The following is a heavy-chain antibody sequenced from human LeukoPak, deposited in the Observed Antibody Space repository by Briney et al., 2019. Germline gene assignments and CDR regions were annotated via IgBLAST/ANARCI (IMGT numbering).Heavy chain of an antibody. CDR2: IYSGGST. CDR1: GFTFSSCA. CDR3: ARGDYVWGSYRYNPFDD. D-gene: IGHD3-16*02. J-gene: IGHJ4*02. V-gene: IGHV3-53*01. Sequence: GGSLRLSCAASGFTFSSCAMSWVRQAPGKGLEWVSVIYSGGSTYYADSVKGRFTISRDNSKNTLYLQMNSLRAEDTAVYYCARGDYVWGSYRYNPFDDWGQGTLVTVSS.